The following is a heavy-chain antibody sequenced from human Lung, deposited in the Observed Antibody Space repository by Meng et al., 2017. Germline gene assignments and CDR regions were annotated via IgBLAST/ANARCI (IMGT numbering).Heavy chain of an antibody. V-gene: IGHV4-4*02. D-gene: IGHD3-10*01. CDR1: GGSIRSSNW. J-gene: IGHJ5*02. Sequence: QGHMQESGPGLVKPSGTLSLTCAVSGGSIRSSNWWSWVRQPPGKGLEWIGEIYHSGSTNYNPSLKSRVTISVDKSKNQFSLKLSSVTAADTAVYYCARGSITMVRGVSVFDPWGQGTLVTVSS. CDR3: ARGSITMVRGVSVFDP. CDR2: IYHSGST.